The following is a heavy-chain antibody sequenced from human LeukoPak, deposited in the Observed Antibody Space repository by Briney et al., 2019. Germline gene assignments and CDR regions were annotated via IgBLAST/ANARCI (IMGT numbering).Heavy chain of an antibody. J-gene: IGHJ4*02. CDR1: GYTFTSYD. CDR3: ARGFKDKLMATIGSDFDY. V-gene: IGHV1-8*01. CDR2: MNPNSGNT. Sequence: GASVKVSCKASGYTFTSYDINWVRQATGQGLEWMGWMNPNSGNTGYAQKFQGRVTITRNTSISIAYMELSSLRSEDTAVYYCARGFKDKLMATIGSDFDYWGQGALVTVSS. D-gene: IGHD5-24*01.